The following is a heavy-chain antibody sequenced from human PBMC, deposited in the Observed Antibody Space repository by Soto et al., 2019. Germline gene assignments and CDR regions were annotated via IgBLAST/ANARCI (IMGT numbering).Heavy chain of an antibody. CDR1: GGSITSSSYY. V-gene: IGHV4-39*01. J-gene: IGHJ5*02. CDR2: IYYTGST. CDR3: ARHPGGGFTMVRGVLSTRYWFDP. D-gene: IGHD3-10*01. Sequence: SATLSLPCTVSGGSITSSSYYWGWIRQPPGKGLEWIGSIYYTGSTYYNPSLKSRVTISVDTSKNQFSLKLRSVTAADTAVYYCARHPGGGFTMVRGVLSTRYWFDPWGLGTLVTVSS.